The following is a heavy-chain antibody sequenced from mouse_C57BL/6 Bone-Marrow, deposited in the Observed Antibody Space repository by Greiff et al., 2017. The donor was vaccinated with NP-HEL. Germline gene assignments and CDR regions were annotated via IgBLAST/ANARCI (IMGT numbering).Heavy chain of an antibody. J-gene: IGHJ2*01. CDR3: ARGNYPDY. CDR2: IDPSDSYT. Sequence: VQLQQPGAELVKPGASVKLSCKASGYTFTSYWMQWVKQRPGQGLEWIGEIDPSDSYTNYNQKFKGKATLTVDTSSSTAYMQLSSLTSEDSAVYYCARGNYPDYWGQGTTLTVSS. V-gene: IGHV1-50*01. CDR1: GYTFTSYW.